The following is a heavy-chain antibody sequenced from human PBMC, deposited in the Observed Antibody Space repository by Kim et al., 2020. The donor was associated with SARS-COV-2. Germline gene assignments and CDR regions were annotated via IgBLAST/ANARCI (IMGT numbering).Heavy chain of an antibody. CDR3: ARVGGSYYLDY. Sequence: TNYAQKFQGRVTMTRDTSISTAYMELSRLRSDDTAVYYCARVGGSYYLDYWGQGTLVTVSS. V-gene: IGHV1-2*02. CDR2: T. D-gene: IGHD1-26*01. J-gene: IGHJ4*02.